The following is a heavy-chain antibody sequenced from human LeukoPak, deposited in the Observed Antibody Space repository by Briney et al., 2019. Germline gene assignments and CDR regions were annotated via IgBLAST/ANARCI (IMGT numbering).Heavy chain of an antibody. Sequence: GGSLRLSCAASGFIVSSYWMSWVRQAPGKGLEWVANIKQDGSEKYYVDSVKGRFTISRDNAKNSLYLQMNSLRAEDTAVYYCARDRDCSGGSCYQTNWGQGTLVTVSS. CDR3: ARDRDCSGGSCYQTN. D-gene: IGHD2-15*01. V-gene: IGHV3-7*01. J-gene: IGHJ4*02. CDR1: GFIVSSYW. CDR2: IKQDGSEK.